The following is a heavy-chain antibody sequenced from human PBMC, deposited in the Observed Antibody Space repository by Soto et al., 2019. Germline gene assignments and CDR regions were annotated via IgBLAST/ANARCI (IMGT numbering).Heavy chain of an antibody. Sequence: GGSLRLSCAASGSTVSTSYMSWIRQAPGKGLEWLSVIYSGGSIFYAGSVKGRFTISRDNSKNTLYLQMNSLRAEDTAVYYCARDKSSGGFWSGYFDHWGQGTLVTVSS. CDR3: ARDKSSGGFWSGYFDH. J-gene: IGHJ4*02. CDR1: GSTVSTSY. CDR2: IYSGGSI. V-gene: IGHV3-53*01. D-gene: IGHD3-3*01.